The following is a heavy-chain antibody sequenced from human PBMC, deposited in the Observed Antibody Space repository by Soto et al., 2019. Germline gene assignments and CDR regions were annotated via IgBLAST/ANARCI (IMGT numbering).Heavy chain of an antibody. CDR3: ARVLGVGRDWFDP. Sequence: SETMCLTCTVSGGSISSYYLSWIRPPPGKGLEWIGYIYYSGSTNYNPSLKSRVTISVDTSKNQFSLKLSSVTAADTAVYYCARVLGVGRDWFDPWGQGTLVTVSS. CDR2: IYYSGST. CDR1: GGSISSYY. V-gene: IGHV4-59*01. D-gene: IGHD3-16*01. J-gene: IGHJ5*02.